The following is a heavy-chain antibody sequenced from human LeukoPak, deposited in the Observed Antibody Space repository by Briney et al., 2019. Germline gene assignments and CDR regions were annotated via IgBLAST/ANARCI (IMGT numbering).Heavy chain of an antibody. CDR3: ATGRFLEWLFYAFDI. V-gene: IGHV1-24*01. CDR1: GYTLTELS. D-gene: IGHD3-3*01. CDR2: FDPEDGET. J-gene: IGHJ3*02. Sequence: ASVKVSCKVSGYTLTELSMHWVRQAPGKGLEWLGGFDPEDGETIYAQKFQGRVTMTEDTSTDTAYMELSSLRSEDTAVYYCATGRFLEWLFYAFDIWGQGTMVTVSS.